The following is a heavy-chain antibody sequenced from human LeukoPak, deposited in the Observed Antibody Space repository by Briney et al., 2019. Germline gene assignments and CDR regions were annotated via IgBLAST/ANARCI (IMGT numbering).Heavy chain of an antibody. J-gene: IGHJ4*02. V-gene: IGHV4-38-2*02. CDR2: IYHSGST. CDR3: ARGATARPSDY. D-gene: IGHD1-26*01. Sequence: SETLSLTCTVSGYSISSGYYWGWIRQPPGKGLEWIGSIYHSGSTYYNPSLKSRVTISVDTSKNQFSLKLSSVTAADTAVYYCARGATARPSDYWGQGTLVTVSS. CDR1: GYSISSGYY.